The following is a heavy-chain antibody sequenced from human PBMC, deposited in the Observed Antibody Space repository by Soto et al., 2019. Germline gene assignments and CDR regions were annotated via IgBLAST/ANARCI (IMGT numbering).Heavy chain of an antibody. D-gene: IGHD6-13*01. J-gene: IGHJ3*02. CDR2: ISYGGSNE. CDR3: AKEIRYSSTWSGFDI. Sequence: PGGSLRLSCAASGFTFSTYGMHWVRQAPGKVLEWVAAISYGGSNEYYTDSVKGRFTISRDNSKNTLYLQMNSLRAEDTAVYYCAKEIRYSSTWSGFDIWGQGTMVTVSS. CDR1: GFTFSTYG. V-gene: IGHV3-30*18.